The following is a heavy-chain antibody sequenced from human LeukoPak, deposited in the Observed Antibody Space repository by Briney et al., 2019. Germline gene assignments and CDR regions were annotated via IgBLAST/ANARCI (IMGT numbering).Heavy chain of an antibody. CDR2: ISYDGSNK. J-gene: IGHJ6*02. Sequence: GGSLRLSCAASGFTLSSYGMHWVRQAPGKGLEWVAVISYDGSNKYHADSVKGRFTISRDNSKNTLFLQMNSLRAEDTAVYYCAKSFPPKYYYYGMDVWGQGTTVTVSS. V-gene: IGHV3-30*18. CDR1: GFTLSSYG. CDR3: AKSFPPKYYYYGMDV. D-gene: IGHD2/OR15-2a*01.